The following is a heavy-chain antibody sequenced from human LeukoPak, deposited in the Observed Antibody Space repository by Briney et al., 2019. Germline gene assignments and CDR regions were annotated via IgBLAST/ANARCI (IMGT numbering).Heavy chain of an antibody. CDR1: GFTFSSYG. Sequence: PGRSLRLSCAASGFTFSSYGMHWVRQAPGKGLEWVANIKDDGSEKSYEDSVKGRFTISRDNANNAVYLQMDTLRVEDTAVYYCARGLIYFEVWGQGTLVSVSS. CDR3: ARGLIYFEV. D-gene: IGHD3-9*01. V-gene: IGHV3-7*04. CDR2: IKDDGSEK. J-gene: IGHJ4*02.